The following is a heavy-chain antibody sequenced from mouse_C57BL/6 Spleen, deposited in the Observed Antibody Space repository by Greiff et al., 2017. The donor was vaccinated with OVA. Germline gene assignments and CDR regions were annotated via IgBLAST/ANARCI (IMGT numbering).Heavy chain of an antibody. Sequence: EVMLVESGGGLVKPGGSLKLSCAASGFTFSDYGMHWVRQAPEKGLEWVAYISSGSSTISYADTAKGRFPIYRDNAKNTRFLQMTSLRSEDTAMDYCARPKRVVAQYYAMDYWGQGTSVTVSS. V-gene: IGHV5-17*01. J-gene: IGHJ4*01. CDR3: ARPKRVVAQYYAMDY. D-gene: IGHD1-1*01. CDR2: ISSGSSTI. CDR1: GFTFSDYG.